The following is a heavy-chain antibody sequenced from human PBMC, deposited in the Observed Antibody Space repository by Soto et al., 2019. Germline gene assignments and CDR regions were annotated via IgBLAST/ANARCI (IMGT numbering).Heavy chain of an antibody. D-gene: IGHD4-17*01. CDR2: INPNSGGT. CDR1: GYTFTGYY. CDR3: ARGPIDYGDYDARGNNTYVGLLHWFDP. Sequence: GASVKVSCKASGYTFTGYYMHWVRQAPGQGLEWMGWINPNSGGTNYAQKFQGWVTMTRDTSISTAYMELSRLRSDDTAVYYCARGPIDYGDYDARGNNTYVGLLHWFDPWGQGTLVTVSS. V-gene: IGHV1-2*04. J-gene: IGHJ5*02.